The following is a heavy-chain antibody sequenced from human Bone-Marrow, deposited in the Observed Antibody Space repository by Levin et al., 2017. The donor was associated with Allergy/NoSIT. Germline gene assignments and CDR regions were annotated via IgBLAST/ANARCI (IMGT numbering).Heavy chain of an antibody. J-gene: IGHJ6*02. CDR2: ISYDGSNK. V-gene: IGHV3-30-3*01. CDR3: ARNVDTAMVEHGMDV. CDR1: GFTFRSYA. Sequence: LSLTCAASGFTFRSYAMHWVRQAPGKGLEWVAVISYDGSNKYYADSVKGRFTISRDNSKNTLYLQMNSLRAEDTAVYYCARNVDTAMVEHGMDVWGQGTTVTVSS. D-gene: IGHD5-18*01.